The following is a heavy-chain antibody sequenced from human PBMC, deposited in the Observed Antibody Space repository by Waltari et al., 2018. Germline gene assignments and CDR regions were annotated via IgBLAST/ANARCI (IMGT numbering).Heavy chain of an antibody. CDR3: GRLEGQLVEY. CDR2: IHHSGIP. D-gene: IGHD6-6*01. CDR1: AYSISSGFY. J-gene: IGHJ4*02. Sequence: QVQLQESGPGLVQPSETLSLTCVVSAYSISSGFYWGWLRQPPGKGLEWIASIHHSGIPHYNPSLQSRVIISVDTSKNQFSLKLNSVTATDTAVYYCGRLEGQLVEYWGQGTLVTVSS. V-gene: IGHV4-38-2*01.